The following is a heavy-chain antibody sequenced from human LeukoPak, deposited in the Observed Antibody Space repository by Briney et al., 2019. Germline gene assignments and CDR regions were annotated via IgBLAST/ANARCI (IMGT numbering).Heavy chain of an antibody. V-gene: IGHV1-8*01. CDR2: MNPNSGNT. CDR3: ARTGWGSDAFDI. CDR1: GYTFTSYD. D-gene: IGHD7-27*01. J-gene: IGHJ3*02. Sequence: ASVKVSCKASGYTFTSYDINWVRQATGQGLEWMGWMNPNSGNTGYAQKFQGRVTMARNTSISAAYMELSSLRSEDTAVYYCARTGWGSDAFDIWGQGTMVTVSS.